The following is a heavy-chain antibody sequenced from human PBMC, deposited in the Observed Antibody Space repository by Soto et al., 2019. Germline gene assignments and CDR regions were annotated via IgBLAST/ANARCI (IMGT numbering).Heavy chain of an antibody. J-gene: IGHJ6*02. CDR2: INHSGST. D-gene: IGHD1-26*01. Sequence: PSETLSLTCAVYGGSFSGYYWSWIRQPPGKGLEWIGEINHSGSTNYNPSLKSRGTISVDTSKNQFSLKLSSVTAADTAVYYCASAAQGSSTSNYYYGMDVWGQGTTVTVSS. CDR3: ASAAQGSSTSNYYYGMDV. CDR1: GGSFSGYY. V-gene: IGHV4-34*01.